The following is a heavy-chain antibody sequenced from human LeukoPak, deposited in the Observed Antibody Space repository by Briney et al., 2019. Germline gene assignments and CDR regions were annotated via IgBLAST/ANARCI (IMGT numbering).Heavy chain of an antibody. CDR3: ARRPKVVPAYGMDV. CDR2: IYYSGST. CDR1: GGSISSYY. V-gene: IGHV4-59*08. J-gene: IGHJ6*02. D-gene: IGHD2-2*01. Sequence: SETLSLTCTVSGGSISSYYWSWIRQPPGKGLEWIGYIYYSGSTNYNPSLKSRVTISVDASKNQFSLKLSSVTAADTAVYYCARRPKVVPAYGMDVWGQGTTVTVSS.